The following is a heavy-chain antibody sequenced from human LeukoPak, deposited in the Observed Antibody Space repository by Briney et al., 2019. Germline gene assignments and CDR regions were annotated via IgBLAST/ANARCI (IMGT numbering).Heavy chain of an antibody. D-gene: IGHD5-18*01. CDR1: GYTFTGYY. V-gene: IGHV1-69*06. Sequence: SVKVSCKASGYTFTGYYMHWVRQAPGQGLEWMGGIIPIFGTANYAQKFQGRVTITADKSTSTAYMELSSLRSEDTAVYYCARAIFGYSYGYEERGAFDIWGQGTMVTVS. CDR3: ARAIFGYSYGYEERGAFDI. CDR2: IIPIFGTA. J-gene: IGHJ3*02.